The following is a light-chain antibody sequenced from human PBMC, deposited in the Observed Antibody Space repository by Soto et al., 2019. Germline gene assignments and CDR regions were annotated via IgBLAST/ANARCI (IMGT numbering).Light chain of an antibody. CDR2: DAS. V-gene: IGKV3-11*01. CDR1: QSVSSY. CDR3: QQRSNWPVT. Sequence: EIVFTQSPGTLSLSPGERATLSCRASQSVSSYLAWYQQKPGQAPRLLIYDASTRATGISARFSGSGSGTDFTLTISSLEPEDFAVYYCQQRSNWPVTFGQGTKVEVK. J-gene: IGKJ1*01.